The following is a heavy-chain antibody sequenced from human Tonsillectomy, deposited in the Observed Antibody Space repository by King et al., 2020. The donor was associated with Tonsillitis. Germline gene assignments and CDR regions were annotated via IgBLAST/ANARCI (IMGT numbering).Heavy chain of an antibody. CDR1: GYSFTSYW. CDR3: ARHAPSDILTGYYKTVEYFQH. V-gene: IGHV5-10-1*03. Sequence: VQLVESGAEVKKPGESLRISCKGSGYSFTSYWISWVRQMPGKGLEWMGRIDPSDSYTNYSPSFQGHVTISADKSISTAYLQWRSLKASDTAMYYCARHAPSDILTGYYKTVEYFQHWCQGTLVTVSS. J-gene: IGHJ1*01. D-gene: IGHD3-9*01. CDR2: IDPSDSYT.